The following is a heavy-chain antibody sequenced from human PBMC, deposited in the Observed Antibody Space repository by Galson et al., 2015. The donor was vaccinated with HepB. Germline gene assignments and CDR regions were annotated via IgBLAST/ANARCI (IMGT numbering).Heavy chain of an antibody. Sequence: SLRLSCATSGFTFSRYTMHWVRQAPGRGMEWVAVISQDGSITHHADSVKGRFTISRDNSKITLYLQMNSLRTEDTAVFYCARSEPRTWHNFDYWGQGTLVTVSS. J-gene: IGHJ4*02. CDR2: ISQDGSIT. CDR1: GFTFSRYT. CDR3: ARSEPRTWHNFDY. V-gene: IGHV3-30*04. D-gene: IGHD1-14*01.